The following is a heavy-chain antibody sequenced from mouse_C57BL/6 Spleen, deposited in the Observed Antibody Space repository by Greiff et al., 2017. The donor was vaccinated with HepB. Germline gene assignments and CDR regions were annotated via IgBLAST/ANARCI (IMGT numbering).Heavy chain of an antibody. CDR1: GYTFTDYE. CDR3: TRESNYERFAY. J-gene: IGHJ3*01. V-gene: IGHV1-15*01. Sequence: VQLQQSGAELVRPGASVTLSCKASGYTFTDYEMHWVKQTPVHGLEWIGAIDPETGGTAYNQKFKGKAILTADKSSSTAYLELRSLTSEDSAVYYCTRESNYERFAYWGQGTLVTVSA. CDR2: IDPETGGT. D-gene: IGHD2-5*01.